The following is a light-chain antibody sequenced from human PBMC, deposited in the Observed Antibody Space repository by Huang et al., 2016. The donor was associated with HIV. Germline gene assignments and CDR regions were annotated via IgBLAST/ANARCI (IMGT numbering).Light chain of an antibody. J-gene: IGKJ2*01. CDR3: QNYNDWLYT. CDR2: DAS. V-gene: IGKV3-15*01. CDR1: QSVGTG. Sequence: MVMTQSPATLSVSPGERATLSCRASQSVGTGLAWYQVKPGQAPRLLIFDASTRATGTPARFSGSGSGTDFTLSISSLQSEDFAVYYCQNYNDWLYTFGQGTKVEIK.